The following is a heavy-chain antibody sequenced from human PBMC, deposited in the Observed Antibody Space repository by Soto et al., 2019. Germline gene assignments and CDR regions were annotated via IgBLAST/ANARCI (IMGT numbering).Heavy chain of an antibody. CDR1: GGSISSSSYY. CDR3: VRELEWLLNRYYMEV. V-gene: IGHV4-39*02. J-gene: IGHJ6*03. CDR2: IYYIGST. D-gene: IGHD3-3*01. Sequence: PSETLSLTCTVSGGSISSSSYYWGWIRQPPGKRLEWIGSIYYIGSTYYNPSLKSRVTISVDTSKNQFSLKLTSVTSAETAVYSCVRELEWLLNRYYMEVWGRGTTVIVSS.